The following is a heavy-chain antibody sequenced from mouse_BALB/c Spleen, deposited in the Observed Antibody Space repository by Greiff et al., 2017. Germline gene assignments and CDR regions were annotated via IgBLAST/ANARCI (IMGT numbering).Heavy chain of an antibody. CDR1: GYSFTGYY. D-gene: IGHD2-4*01. CDR2: INPYNGAT. J-gene: IGHJ4*01. Sequence: EVQLQQSGPELVKPGASVKISCKASGYSFTGYYMHWVKQSHVKSLEWIGRINPYNGATSYNQNFKDKASLTVDKSSSTAYMELHSLTSEDSAVLYGARPGIYDYDGGDYYAMDYWGQGTSVTVSS. CDR3: ARPGIYDYDGGDYYAMDY. V-gene: IGHV1-26*01.